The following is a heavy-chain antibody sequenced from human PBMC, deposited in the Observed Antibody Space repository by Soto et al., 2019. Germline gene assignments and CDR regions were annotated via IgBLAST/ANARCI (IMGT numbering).Heavy chain of an antibody. CDR3: ARHSADYSNYPYYYYMDV. D-gene: IGHD4-4*01. Sequence: SETLSLTCTVSGGSISSSSYYWGWIRQPPGKGLEWIGSIYYSGSTYYNPSLKSRVTISVDTSKNQFSLRLSSVTAADTAVYYCARHSADYSNYPYYYYMDVWGKGTTVTVSS. CDR1: GGSISSSSYY. CDR2: IYYSGST. J-gene: IGHJ6*03. V-gene: IGHV4-39*01.